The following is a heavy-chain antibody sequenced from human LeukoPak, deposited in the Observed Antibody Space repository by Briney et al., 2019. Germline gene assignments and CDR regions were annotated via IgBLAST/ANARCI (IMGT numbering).Heavy chain of an antibody. CDR2: IDSSGTT. D-gene: IGHD5-18*01. CDR1: GASISRDTFF. V-gene: IGHV4-39*01. CDR3: ARHGYIQFWLY. Sequence: SETLSLTCTVSGASISRDTFFWGWIRQSPEKGLEWIGSIDSSGTTHYNSSLKSRVIISVDTSKNQVSLNLTSVTFADTAVYYCARHGYIQFWLYWGQGTQDTVSS. J-gene: IGHJ4*02.